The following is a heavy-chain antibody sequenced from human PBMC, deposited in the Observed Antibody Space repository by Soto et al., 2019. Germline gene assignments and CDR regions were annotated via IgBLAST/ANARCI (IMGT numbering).Heavy chain of an antibody. CDR3: AIPHDYRGFDP. CDR2: IIPILGMA. CDR1: RGTSSRYI. Sequence: QVQLVQSGAEVKKPGSSVKVSCKASRGTSSRYIISWVRQAPGQGLEWMGRIIPILGMANYAQKFQGRVSITADKSTSTAYMELSSLRSEDTAVYYCAIPHDYRGFDPWGQGTLVTVSS. J-gene: IGHJ5*02. D-gene: IGHD4-4*01. V-gene: IGHV1-69*02.